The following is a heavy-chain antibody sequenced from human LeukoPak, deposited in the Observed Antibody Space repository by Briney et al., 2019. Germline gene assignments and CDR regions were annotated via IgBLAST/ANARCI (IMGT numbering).Heavy chain of an antibody. J-gene: IGHJ4*02. Sequence: GGSLRLSCAASGFTFDDYAMHWVRQAPGKGLEWVSVIYSGDTTYCADSVKGRFTISRDNSKNTLSLQMNSLRAEDTAVYYCARGGDVTYYYDSSAFARFDYWGQGTLVTVSS. CDR3: ARGGDVTYYYDSSAFARFDY. D-gene: IGHD3-22*01. CDR2: IYSGDTT. CDR1: GFTFDDYA. V-gene: IGHV3-66*01.